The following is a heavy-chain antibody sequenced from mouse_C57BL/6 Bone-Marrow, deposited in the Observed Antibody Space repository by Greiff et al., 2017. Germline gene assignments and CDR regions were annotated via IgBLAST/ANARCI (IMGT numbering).Heavy chain of an antibody. J-gene: IGHJ2*01. Sequence: QVQLKQPGAELVKPGASVKLSCKASGYTFTSYWMQWVKQRPGQGLEWIGEIDPSDSYTNYNQKFKGKATLTVETSSSTAYMQLSSLTSEDSAVYYCAREDLHYYCSSYRYYFDYWGQGTTLTVSS. CDR1: GYTFTSYW. V-gene: IGHV1-50*01. CDR3: AREDLHYYCSSYRYYFDY. D-gene: IGHD1-1*01. CDR2: IDPSDSYT.